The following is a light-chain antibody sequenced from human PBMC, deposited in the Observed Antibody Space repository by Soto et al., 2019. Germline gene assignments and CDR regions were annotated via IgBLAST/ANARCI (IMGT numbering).Light chain of an antibody. CDR3: SSYTSSNTLV. CDR1: SADVGAYDF. CDR2: EVS. Sequence: SALPQPASVSGSPGQSITISCTGTSADVGAYDFVFWYQQHPGKAPKLIIYEVSHRPSGVSSRFSGSKSGNSASLTISGLQAEDEADYYCSSYTSSNTLVFGTGTKVTVL. J-gene: IGLJ1*01. V-gene: IGLV2-14*01.